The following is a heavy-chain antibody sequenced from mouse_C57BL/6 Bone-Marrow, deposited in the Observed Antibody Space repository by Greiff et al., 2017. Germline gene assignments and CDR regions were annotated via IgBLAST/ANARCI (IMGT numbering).Heavy chain of an antibody. V-gene: IGHV14-4*01. CDR3: TTSDGGY. CDR1: GFNIKDDY. D-gene: IGHD2-3*01. Sequence: VQLQQSGAELVRPGASVKLSCTASGFNIKDDYMHWVKQRPEQGLEWIGWIDPENGDTEYASKFQGKATITADTSSNTAYLQLSSLTSEDTAVYYCTTSDGGYWGQGTTLTVSS. J-gene: IGHJ2*01. CDR2: IDPENGDT.